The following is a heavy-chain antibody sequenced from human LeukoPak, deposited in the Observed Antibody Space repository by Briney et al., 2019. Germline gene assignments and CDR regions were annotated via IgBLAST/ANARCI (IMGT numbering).Heavy chain of an antibody. CDR1: GYSIRSGYQ. CDR2: INYSGRT. V-gene: IGHV4-38-2*02. D-gene: IGHD3-10*01. CDR3: ARVSTSGNYYGSGSYHTIPNWFDP. J-gene: IGHJ5*02. Sequence: SETLSLTCSVSGYSIRSGYQWGWIRQAPGKGLEWIGSINYSGRTYDNPSLKSRVTISVDTSRNQFSLKLSSVTAADTAVYYCARVSTSGNYYGSGSYHTIPNWFDPWGQGTLVTVSS.